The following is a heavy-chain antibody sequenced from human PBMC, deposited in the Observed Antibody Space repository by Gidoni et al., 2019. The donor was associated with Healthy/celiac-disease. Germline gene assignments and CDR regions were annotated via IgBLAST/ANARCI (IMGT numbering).Heavy chain of an antibody. Sequence: QLQLQESGPGLVKPSETLSLTCTVSGGSISRRSYYWGWIRQPPGKGLEWIGSIYYSGSTYYNPSLKSRVTISVDTSKNQFSLKLSSVTAADTAVYYCARHPYYDYVWGSPYYFDYWGQGTLVTVSS. CDR1: GGSISRRSYY. J-gene: IGHJ4*02. V-gene: IGHV4-39*01. CDR3: ARHPYYDYVWGSPYYFDY. D-gene: IGHD3-16*01. CDR2: IYYSGST.